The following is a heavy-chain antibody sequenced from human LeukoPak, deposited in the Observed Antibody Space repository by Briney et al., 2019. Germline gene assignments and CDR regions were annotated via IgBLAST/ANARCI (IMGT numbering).Heavy chain of an antibody. Sequence: GGSLRLSCAASGFTFSSYGMHWVRQAPGKGLEWASAISGSGGSTYYADSVKGRFTISRDNSKNTLYLQMNSLRAEDTAVYYCAKEAGGSYYAYYFDYWGQGTLVTVSS. D-gene: IGHD1-26*01. CDR2: ISGSGGST. CDR1: GFTFSSYG. J-gene: IGHJ4*02. V-gene: IGHV3-23*01. CDR3: AKEAGGSYYAYYFDY.